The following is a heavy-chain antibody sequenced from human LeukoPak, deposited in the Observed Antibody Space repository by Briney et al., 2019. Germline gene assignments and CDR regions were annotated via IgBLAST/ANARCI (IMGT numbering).Heavy chain of an antibody. CDR2: IRYDGSNK. CDR1: GFTFSSYG. V-gene: IGHV3-30*02. D-gene: IGHD3-10*01. J-gene: IGHJ5*02. CDR3: ARVWEYYGSDNDNWFDP. Sequence: GGSLRLSCAASGFTFSSYGMHWVRQAPGKGLEWVAFIRYDGSNKYYADSVKGRFTISRDNSKNTLYLQMNSLRAEDTAVYYCARVWEYYGSDNDNWFDPWGQGTLVTVSS.